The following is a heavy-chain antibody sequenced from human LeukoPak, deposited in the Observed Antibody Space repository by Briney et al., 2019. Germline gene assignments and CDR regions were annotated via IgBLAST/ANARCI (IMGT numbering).Heavy chain of an antibody. D-gene: IGHD1-1*01. CDR1: GYTFSGYY. CDR3: ARYNWNDAVSALDY. J-gene: IGHJ4*02. V-gene: IGHV1-2*02. Sequence: GASVKVSCKASGYTFSGYYIHWVRQAPGQGLEWMGWINPNNGATNYAQKFQGGVTVTRDTSITTTYMELSRLTPDDTAVYYCARYNWNDAVSALDYWGQGTLVTVSS. CDR2: INPNNGAT.